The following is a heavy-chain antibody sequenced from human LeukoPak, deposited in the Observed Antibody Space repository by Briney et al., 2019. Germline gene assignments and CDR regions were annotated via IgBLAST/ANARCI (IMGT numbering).Heavy chain of an antibody. J-gene: IGHJ4*02. V-gene: IGHV5-10-1*01. D-gene: IGHD2-2*01. Sequence: GESLKISCKGSGYSFTSYWISWVRQMPGKGQEWMGRIDPSDSYTNYSPSFQGHVTISADKSISTAYLQWSSLKASDTAMYYCASSFQGDCSSTSCYANYWGQGTLVTVSS. CDR1: GYSFTSYW. CDR2: IDPSDSYT. CDR3: ASSFQGDCSSTSCYANY.